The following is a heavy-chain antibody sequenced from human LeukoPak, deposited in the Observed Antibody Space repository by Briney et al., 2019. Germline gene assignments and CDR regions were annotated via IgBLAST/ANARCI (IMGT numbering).Heavy chain of an antibody. Sequence: SETLSLTCTVSGGSISSYYWSWIRQPPGEGLEWIGYIYYSGSTNYNPSLKSRVTTSVDTSKNQFSLKLSSVTAADTAVYYCARSNSGYYGDYWGQGTLVTVSS. V-gene: IGHV4-59*01. CDR2: IYYSGST. CDR3: ARSNSGYYGDY. D-gene: IGHD3-22*01. CDR1: GGSISSYY. J-gene: IGHJ4*02.